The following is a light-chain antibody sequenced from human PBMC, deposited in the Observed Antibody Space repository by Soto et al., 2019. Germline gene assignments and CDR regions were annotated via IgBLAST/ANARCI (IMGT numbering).Light chain of an antibody. J-gene: IGKJ2*03. CDR3: QQSHITQYS. V-gene: IGKV1-39*01. Sequence: DIQMTQSPSSLSAYVGDRVTITCRASQNIDRHFHWYQQRPGKAPNLLISHASSLQSGVPSRFSGSGSGTDVTLTISSLQREDFATYYCQQSHITQYSFGQGTTLEIK. CDR1: QNIDRH. CDR2: HAS.